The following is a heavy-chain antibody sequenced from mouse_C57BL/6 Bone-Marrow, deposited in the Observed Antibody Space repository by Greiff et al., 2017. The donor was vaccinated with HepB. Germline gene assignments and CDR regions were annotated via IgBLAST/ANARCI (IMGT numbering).Heavy chain of an antibody. CDR3: ARPLLYGPMDY. J-gene: IGHJ4*01. CDR1: GFTFSSYA. D-gene: IGHD1-1*01. CDR2: ISDGGSYT. V-gene: IGHV5-4*03. Sequence: EVKLVESGGGLVKPGGSLKLSCAVSGFTFSSYAMSWVRQTPEKRLVWVATISDGGSYTYYPDNVKGRFTISRDNAKNNLYLQMSHLKSEDTAMYYCARPLLYGPMDYWGQGTSVTVSS.